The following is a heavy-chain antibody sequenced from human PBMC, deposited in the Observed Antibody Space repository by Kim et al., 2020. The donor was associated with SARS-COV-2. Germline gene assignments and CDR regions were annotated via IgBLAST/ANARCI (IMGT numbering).Heavy chain of an antibody. D-gene: IGHD3-16*02. J-gene: IGHJ4*02. CDR2: INSDGSST. Sequence: GGSLRLSCAASGFTFSSYWMHWVRQAPRKGLVWLSRINSDGSSTTYADSVQGRFTVSRDNAKNTLSLQMNRLRAEDTAVYYCVRGYSGTYRSDYWGQGTLVTVSS. V-gene: IGHV3-74*01. CDR3: VRGYSGTYRSDY. CDR1: GFTFSSYW.